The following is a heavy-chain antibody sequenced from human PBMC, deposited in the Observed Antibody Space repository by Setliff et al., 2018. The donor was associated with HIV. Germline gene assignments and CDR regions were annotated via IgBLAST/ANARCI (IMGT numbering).Heavy chain of an antibody. CDR2: IYPGDSDT. D-gene: IGHD6-19*01. J-gene: IGHJ5*02. V-gene: IGHV5-51*01. CDR1: GYTFTNYW. Sequence: GESLKISCRGSGYTFTNYWIGWVGQMPGRGLEWMGIIYPGDSDTRYSPSFEGQVTMSADKSINTAYLQWNSLKASDTAMYYCVRDQIGDVQVAGTWGTWGQGTLVTVSS. CDR3: VRDQIGDVQVAGTWGT.